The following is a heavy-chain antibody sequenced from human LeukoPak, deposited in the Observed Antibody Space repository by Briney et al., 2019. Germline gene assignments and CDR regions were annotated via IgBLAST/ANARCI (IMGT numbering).Heavy chain of an antibody. J-gene: IGHJ4*02. V-gene: IGHV3-30*18. CDR3: AKPYDFWGGLIDC. Sequence: GGPLSLSCAASGFSFRSYGMHGVRKAPGKGQERVAIISYDGSNEQYADSLKGRFIISRDNSKNTLYLQMNSLRPEDTAVYYCAKPYDFWGGLIDCWGQGSLVTVSS. D-gene: IGHD3-3*01. CDR2: ISYDGSNE. CDR1: GFSFRSYG.